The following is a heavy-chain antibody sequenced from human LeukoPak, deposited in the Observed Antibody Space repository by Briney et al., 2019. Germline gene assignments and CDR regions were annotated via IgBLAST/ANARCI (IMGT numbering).Heavy chain of an antibody. V-gene: IGHV4-34*01. CDR2: INHSGST. Sequence: SETLSLTCAVYGGSFSGYYWSWIRQPPGKGLEWIGEINHSGSTNYNPSLKSRVTISVDTSKNQFSLKLSSVTAADTAVYYCARCGYSYGFDYWGQGTLVTVSS. CDR1: GGSFSGYY. J-gene: IGHJ4*02. D-gene: IGHD5-18*01. CDR3: ARCGYSYGFDY.